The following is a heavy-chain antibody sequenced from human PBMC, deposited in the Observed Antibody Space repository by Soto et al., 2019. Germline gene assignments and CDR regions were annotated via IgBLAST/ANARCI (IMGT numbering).Heavy chain of an antibody. V-gene: IGHV3-48*03. CDR3: AREYSGYEWVFDP. J-gene: IGHJ5*02. Sequence: GGSLRLSCAASGFTFSSYEMNWVRQAPGKGPEWVSYISSSGSTIYYADSVKGRFTISRDNAKNSLYLQMNSLRAEDTAVYYCAREYSGYEWVFDPWGQGTLVTVSS. CDR1: GFTFSSYE. CDR2: ISSSGSTI. D-gene: IGHD5-12*01.